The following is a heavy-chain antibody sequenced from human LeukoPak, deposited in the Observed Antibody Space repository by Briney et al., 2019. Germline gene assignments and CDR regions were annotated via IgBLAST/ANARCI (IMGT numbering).Heavy chain of an antibody. CDR3: ARTLTGMAVAGPKGFDY. V-gene: IGHV3-48*02. D-gene: IGHD6-19*01. CDR2: ISTSSGTI. Sequence: GGSLRLSCAASGFTFSSYSMNWVRQAPGKGLEWVSYISTSSGTIYYADSVKGRFTISRDNAKNSLYLQMNSLRDEDTAVYYCARTLTGMAVAGPKGFDYWGQGSLVTVSA. J-gene: IGHJ4*02. CDR1: GFTFSSYS.